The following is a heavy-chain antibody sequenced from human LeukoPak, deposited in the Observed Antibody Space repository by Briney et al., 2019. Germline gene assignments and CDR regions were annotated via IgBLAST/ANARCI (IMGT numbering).Heavy chain of an antibody. CDR1: GYTFTSYG. V-gene: IGHV1-18*01. J-gene: IGHJ6*03. CDR2: ISAYNGNT. D-gene: IGHD2-2*01. CDR3: ARGYQLLYYMDV. Sequence: ASLKVACKASGYTFTSYGIRWVRQAPGQGLEWMGWISAYNGNTNYAQKLQGRVTMTTDTSTSTAYMELRSLRSDDTAVYYCARGYQLLYYMDVWGKGTTVTVSS.